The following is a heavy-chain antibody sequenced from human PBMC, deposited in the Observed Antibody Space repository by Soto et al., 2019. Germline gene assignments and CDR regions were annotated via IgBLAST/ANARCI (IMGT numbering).Heavy chain of an antibody. CDR3: AKSWELNYYYGMDV. Sequence: PGGSLRLSCAASGFTFSSYAMSWVRQAPGKGLEWVSAISGSGGTTYYADAVKGRFTISRDNSQKTLYLQMNSLRAHDTAVYYCAKSWELNYYYGMDVWGQGTTVTVSS. V-gene: IGHV3-23*01. J-gene: IGHJ6*02. CDR1: GFTFSSYA. CDR2: ISGSGGTT. D-gene: IGHD1-26*01.